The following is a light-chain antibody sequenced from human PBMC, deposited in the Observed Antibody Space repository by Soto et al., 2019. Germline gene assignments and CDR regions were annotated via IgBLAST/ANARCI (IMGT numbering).Light chain of an antibody. CDR2: DAS. J-gene: IGKJ5*01. Sequence: EIVLTQSPATLSLSPGERATLSCRASQSVSSYLAWYQQKPGQAPRLLIYDASNRATGIPARFSGSGSGTDFTLTISSLEPEDFAVYYCLQRSNWPASTFGQGTRLEIK. CDR1: QSVSSY. CDR3: LQRSNWPAST. V-gene: IGKV3-11*01.